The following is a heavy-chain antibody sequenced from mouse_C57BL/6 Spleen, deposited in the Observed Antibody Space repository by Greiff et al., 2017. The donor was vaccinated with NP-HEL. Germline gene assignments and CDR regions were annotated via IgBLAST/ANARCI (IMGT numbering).Heavy chain of an antibody. CDR1: GYTFTSYW. CDR2: IYPGSGST. Sequence: QVQLQQPGAELVKPGASVKMSCKASGYTFTSYWITWVKQRPGQGLEWIGDIYPGSGSTNYNEKFKSKATRTVDTSSSTAYMQLSSLTSEDSAVYYCARGDTWYFDVWGTGTTVTVSS. CDR3: ARGDTWYFDV. V-gene: IGHV1-55*01. J-gene: IGHJ1*03.